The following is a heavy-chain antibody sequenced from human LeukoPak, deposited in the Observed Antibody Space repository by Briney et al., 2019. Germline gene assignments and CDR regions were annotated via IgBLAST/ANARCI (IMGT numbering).Heavy chain of an antibody. CDR2: IYYSGST. CDR3: ARVAIAAAGNFDY. Sequence: PSETLSLTCAVSGDSISSGGYYWSWIRQHPGKGLEWIGYIYYSGSTYYNPSLKSRVTISVDTSKNQFSLKLSSVIAADTAVYYCARVAIAAAGNFDYWGQGTLVTVSS. V-gene: IGHV4-31*11. CDR1: GDSISSGGYY. D-gene: IGHD6-13*01. J-gene: IGHJ4*02.